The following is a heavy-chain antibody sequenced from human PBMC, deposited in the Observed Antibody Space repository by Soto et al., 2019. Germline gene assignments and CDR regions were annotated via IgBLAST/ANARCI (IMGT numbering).Heavy chain of an antibody. V-gene: IGHV4-38-2*01. CDR3: ARSSSPLSSSWDY. D-gene: IGHD6-13*01. Sequence: PSETLSLTCAVSGYSISGGYYWGWIRQPPGKGLEWIGSIYHSGSTYYNPSLKSRVTISVDTSKNQFSLKLSSVTAADTAVYYCARSSSPLSSSWDYWGQGTLVTVSS. CDR1: GYSISGGYY. J-gene: IGHJ4*02. CDR2: IYHSGST.